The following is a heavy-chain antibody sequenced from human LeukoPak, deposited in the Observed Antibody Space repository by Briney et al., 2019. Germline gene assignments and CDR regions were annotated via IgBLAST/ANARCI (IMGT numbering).Heavy chain of an antibody. CDR3: ARLEFSWDYYGMDV. CDR2: IYYSGST. J-gene: IGHJ6*02. V-gene: IGHV4-39*01. D-gene: IGHD2/OR15-2a*01. CDR1: GGSISSSSYY. Sequence: SETLSLTCTVSGGSISSSSYYWGWIRQPPGKGLEWIGSIYYSGSTYYNPSLKSRVTISVDTSKNQFSLKLSSVTAADTAVYYCARLEFSWDYYGMDVWGQGTTVTVS.